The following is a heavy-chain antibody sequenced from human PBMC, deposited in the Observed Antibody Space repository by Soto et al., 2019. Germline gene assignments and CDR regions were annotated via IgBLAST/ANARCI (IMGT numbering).Heavy chain of an antibody. J-gene: IGHJ6*03. Sequence: SETLSLTCTVSGGSISSSSYYWGWIRQPPGKGLEWIGSIYYSGSTYYNPSLKSRVTISVDTSKNQFSLKLSSVTAADTAVYYCARHIDSSSNYYYYYMDVWGKGTTVTVSS. V-gene: IGHV4-39*01. D-gene: IGHD6-6*01. CDR2: IYYSGST. CDR3: ARHIDSSSNYYYYYMDV. CDR1: GGSISSSSYY.